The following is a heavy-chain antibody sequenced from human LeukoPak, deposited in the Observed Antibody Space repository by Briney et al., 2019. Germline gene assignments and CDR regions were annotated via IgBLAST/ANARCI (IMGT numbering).Heavy chain of an antibody. CDR3: AELTSMVEQY. V-gene: IGHV3-74*01. CDR1: GLTLSSYW. Sequence: GGSLRLSCAASGLTLSSYWMHWVRQAPGKGLVWVSRINSDGSSTRYADSVKGRFTISRGNAKNTLYLQMNSLRAEDTAVYYCAELTSMVEQYWGQGTLVTVSS. D-gene: IGHD3-10*01. CDR2: INSDGSST. J-gene: IGHJ4*02.